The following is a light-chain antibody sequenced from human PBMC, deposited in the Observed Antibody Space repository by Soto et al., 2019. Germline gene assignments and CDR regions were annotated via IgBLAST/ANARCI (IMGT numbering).Light chain of an antibody. V-gene: IGKV3-20*01. CDR2: GAS. Sequence: ETVLTQSPGTLSLSPGERATLSCRASQTVTSNFLAWYQQKPGQAPRLLIYGASIRATGIPDRFSGSGSGTDFTLTISRLDPEDFAVYYCQQYGGSAFAFGPGTKVDIK. J-gene: IGKJ3*01. CDR1: QTVTSNF. CDR3: QQYGGSAFA.